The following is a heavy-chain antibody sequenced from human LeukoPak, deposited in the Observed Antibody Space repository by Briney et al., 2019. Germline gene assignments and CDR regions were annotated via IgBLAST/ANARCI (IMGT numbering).Heavy chain of an antibody. CDR3: ARVRQRRFDY. CDR2: IYYSGST. Sequence: SETLSLTCTVSGGSISSYYWSWIRQPPGKGLEWIGYIYYSGSTNYNPSLKSRVTISVDTSKNQFSLKLSSVTAADTAVYYCARVRQRRFDYWGQGTLVTVSS. D-gene: IGHD6-25*01. V-gene: IGHV4-59*01. CDR1: GGSISSYY. J-gene: IGHJ4*02.